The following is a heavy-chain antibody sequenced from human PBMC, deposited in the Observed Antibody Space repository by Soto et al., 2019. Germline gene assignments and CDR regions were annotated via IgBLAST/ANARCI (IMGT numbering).Heavy chain of an antibody. V-gene: IGHV1-18*04. Sequence: QIQLVQSGAEMKKPGASVKVSCKPSGYTFTHYGVSWLRQAPGQGLEWMGWISAYNGNTDYANKFQGRVALTTDTTTRTAYMELRGLSPPDTAVYYCARDVPGSGVPVWDYCGQGTLVTVSS. J-gene: IGHJ4*02. D-gene: IGHD2-15*01. CDR2: ISAYNGNT. CDR1: GYTFTHYG. CDR3: ARDVPGSGVPVWDY.